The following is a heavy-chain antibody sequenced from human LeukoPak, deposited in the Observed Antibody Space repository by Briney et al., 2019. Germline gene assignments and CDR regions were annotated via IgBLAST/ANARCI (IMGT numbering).Heavy chain of an antibody. J-gene: IGHJ6*03. CDR3: ARGARAKTTVYYYYYMDV. CDR1: GGSISSYY. CDR2: IYYSGST. Sequence: PSETLSLTCTVSGGSISSYYWSWIRQPPGKGLEWIGYIYYSGSTNHNPSLKSRVTISVDTSKNQFSLKLSSVTAADTAVYYCARGARAKTTVYYYYYMDVWGKGTTVTVSS. D-gene: IGHD4-17*01. V-gene: IGHV4-59*01.